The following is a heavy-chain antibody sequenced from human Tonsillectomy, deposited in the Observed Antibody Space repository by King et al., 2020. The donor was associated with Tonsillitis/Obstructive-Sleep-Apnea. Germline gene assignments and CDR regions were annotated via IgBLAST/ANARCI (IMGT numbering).Heavy chain of an antibody. D-gene: IGHD3-3*01. CDR2: IDHSGST. J-gene: IGHJ3*02. Sequence: HVQLPQWGAGLLKPSETLSLTCAVYGGSFSGYYWTWIRQPPGTGLEWIGEIDHSGSTNYNPSLKSRVTISADTSKTQFSLKLSSVTAADTAVYFFAMEITTAAFDIWGQGTMVTVSS. CDR3: AMEITTAAFDI. CDR1: GGSFSGYY. V-gene: IGHV4-34*01.